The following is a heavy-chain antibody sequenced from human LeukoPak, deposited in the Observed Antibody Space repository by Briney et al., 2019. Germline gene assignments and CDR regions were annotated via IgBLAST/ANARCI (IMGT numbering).Heavy chain of an antibody. Sequence: ASLKVSCKASGYTFTSYDINWVRQATGQGLEWMGWMNPNSGNTGYAQKFQGRVTMTRNTSISTACLELSSLRSEDTAVYYCGRQGVAAGAYYFDYWGQGTLVTVSS. V-gene: IGHV1-8*01. J-gene: IGHJ4*02. CDR1: GYTFTSYD. D-gene: IGHD6-13*01. CDR3: GRQGVAAGAYYFDY. CDR2: MNPNSGNT.